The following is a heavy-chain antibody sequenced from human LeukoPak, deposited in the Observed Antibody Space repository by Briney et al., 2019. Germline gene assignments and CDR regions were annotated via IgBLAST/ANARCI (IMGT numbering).Heavy chain of an antibody. CDR1: GFTFSDYY. J-gene: IGHJ4*02. CDR3: ARDIVAAGLFFDY. V-gene: IGHV3-11*01. CDR2: ISFSGSTI. Sequence: GGSLRLSCATSGFTFSDYYMGWIRQAPGKGLEGVSYISFSGSTIYYADSVKGRFTISRDDAKNSLYLQMNSLRAEDTAVYYCARDIVAAGLFFDYWGQGTLVTVSS. D-gene: IGHD6-13*01.